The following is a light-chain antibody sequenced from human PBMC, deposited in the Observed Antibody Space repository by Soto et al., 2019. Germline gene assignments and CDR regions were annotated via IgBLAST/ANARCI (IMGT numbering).Light chain of an antibody. CDR2: DVS. CDR3: CSYAGSYGVV. Sequence: QSALTQPRSVSGSPGQSVTISCTGTSSDVGGYNYVSWYQQYPGKAPKLMIYDVSKRPSGVPDRFSGSKSGNTASLTISGLQAEDEADYYCCSYAGSYGVVFGGGTKLTVL. V-gene: IGLV2-11*01. J-gene: IGLJ2*01. CDR1: SSDVGGYNY.